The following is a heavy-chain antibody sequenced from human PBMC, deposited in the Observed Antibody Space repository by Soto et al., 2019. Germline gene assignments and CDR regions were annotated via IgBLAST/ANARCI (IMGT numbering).Heavy chain of an antibody. D-gene: IGHD1-1*01. CDR3: PSDTTGILDY. J-gene: IGHJ4*02. V-gene: IGHV3-7*01. Sequence: GGSLRLSCAASGFNFDNYWMAWVRQAPGKGLEWVANIKQDGSDKNYVDSVKGRFTISRDNAKNSLYLQMNSLRAEDSAVYYCPSDTTGILDYWGQGTLVTVSS. CDR2: IKQDGSDK. CDR1: GFNFDNYW.